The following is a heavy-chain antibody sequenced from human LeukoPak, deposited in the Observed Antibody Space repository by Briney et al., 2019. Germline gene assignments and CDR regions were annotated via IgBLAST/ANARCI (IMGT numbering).Heavy chain of an antibody. CDR1: GGSFSGYY. J-gene: IGHJ5*02. Sequence: PSETLSLTCAVYGGSFSGYYWSWIRQPPGKGLEWIGEINHSGSTNYNPSLKSRVTISVDTSKNQFSLKLSSVTAADTAVYYCARGRTVVPAAISGGFDPWGQGTLVTVSS. CDR2: INHSGST. CDR3: ARGRTVVPAAISGGFDP. V-gene: IGHV4-34*01. D-gene: IGHD2-2*01.